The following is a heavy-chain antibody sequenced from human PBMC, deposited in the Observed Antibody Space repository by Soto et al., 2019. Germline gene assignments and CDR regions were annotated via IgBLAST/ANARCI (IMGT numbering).Heavy chain of an antibody. J-gene: IGHJ6*02. Sequence: QVQLVQSGAEVKKPGSSVKVSCTASGGTFSSYAISWVRQAPGQGLEWMGGIIPIFGTANYAQKFQGRVTITADESTSTAYMEVSSLRSEDTAVYYCARVQRGYSYGYCNGADYYYYGMDVWGQGTTVTVSS. V-gene: IGHV1-69*01. D-gene: IGHD5-18*01. CDR1: GGTFSSYA. CDR2: IIPIFGTA. CDR3: ARVQRGYSYGYCNGADYYYYGMDV.